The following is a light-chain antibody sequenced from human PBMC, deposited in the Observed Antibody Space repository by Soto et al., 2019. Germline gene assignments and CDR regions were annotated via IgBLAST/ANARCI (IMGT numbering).Light chain of an antibody. Sequence: EIVLTQSPGTLSLSPGERATLSCRASQSVSSSYLAWYQQKPGQAPRLLIYGASSRATGIPDRFSGSGPGTDFTLTISRLEPEDFAVYYCQHQFPFTFGPGTKVDIK. CDR2: GAS. J-gene: IGKJ3*01. CDR1: QSVSSSY. V-gene: IGKV3-20*01. CDR3: QHQFPFT.